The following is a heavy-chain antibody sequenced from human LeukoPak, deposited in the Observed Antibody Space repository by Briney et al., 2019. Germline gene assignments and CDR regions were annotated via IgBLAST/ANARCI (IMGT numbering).Heavy chain of an antibody. J-gene: IGHJ4*02. Sequence: ASVKVSCKASGYTFTGYYMHWVRQAPGQGLEWMGWINPNSGGTNYAQKFQGRVTMTRGTSISTAYMELSRLRSDDTAVYYCARGGPVVVPAAVSDYWGQGTLVTVSS. CDR2: INPNSGGT. D-gene: IGHD2-2*01. V-gene: IGHV1-2*02. CDR1: GYTFTGYY. CDR3: ARGGPVVVPAAVSDY.